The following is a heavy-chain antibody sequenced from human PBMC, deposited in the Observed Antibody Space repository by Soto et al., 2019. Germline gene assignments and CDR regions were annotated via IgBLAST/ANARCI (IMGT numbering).Heavy chain of an antibody. D-gene: IGHD1-20*01. Sequence: QVQLVESGGGVVQPGRSLRLSCAASGFTFSSYGMHWVRQAPGKGLEWVAVIWYDGSNKYYADSVKGRFTISRDNSKNTLYLQMNSLRAEDTAVYYCARDTNWNKDGAHFDYWGQGTLVTVSS. CDR1: GFTFSSYG. CDR2: IWYDGSNK. V-gene: IGHV3-33*01. J-gene: IGHJ4*02. CDR3: ARDTNWNKDGAHFDY.